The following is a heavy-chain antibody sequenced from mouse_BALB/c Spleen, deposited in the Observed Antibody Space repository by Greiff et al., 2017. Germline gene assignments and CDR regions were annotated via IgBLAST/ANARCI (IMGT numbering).Heavy chain of an antibody. CDR1: GYTFTSYT. Sequence: VQLQQSAAELARPGASVKMSCKASGYTFTSYTMHWVKQRPGQGLEWIGYINPSSGYTEYNQKFKDKTTLTADKSSSTAYMQLSSLTSEDSAVYYCARDYDGNGAMDYWGQGTSVTVSS. J-gene: IGHJ4*01. D-gene: IGHD2-3*01. CDR3: ARDYDGNGAMDY. V-gene: IGHV1-4*02. CDR2: INPSSGYT.